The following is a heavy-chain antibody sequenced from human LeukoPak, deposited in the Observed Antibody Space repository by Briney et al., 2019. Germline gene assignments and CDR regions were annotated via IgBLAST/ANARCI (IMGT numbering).Heavy chain of an antibody. CDR3: PRRRTTGDFDY. D-gene: IGHD1-1*01. CDR2: TYYRSKWYN. V-gene: IGHV6-1*01. J-gene: IGHJ4*02. Sequence: SQTLSLTFAISGDSVSSNSGSWNWIRQSPSRGLEWLGRTYYRSKWYNDYAESVKSRITINPHTSRNQFSLQLNSVTPEATATYQCPRRRTTGDFDYWGQGTLVTVSS. CDR1: GDSVSSNSGS.